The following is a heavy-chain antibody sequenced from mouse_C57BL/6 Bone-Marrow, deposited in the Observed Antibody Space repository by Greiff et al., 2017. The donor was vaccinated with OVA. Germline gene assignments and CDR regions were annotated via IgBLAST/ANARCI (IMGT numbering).Heavy chain of an antibody. CDR3: ARRRAMDY. Sequence: QVHVKQSGAELAQPGASVKLSCKASGFTFTSYWMHWVHQRPGQGLAWIGYINPSSGYTKSNQTFKDKATLTAAKSYSTAYMQLSRLTYEDSAVYYCARRRAMDYWGQGTAVTVSS. CDR2: INPSSGYT. V-gene: IGHV1-7*01. CDR1: GFTFTSYW. J-gene: IGHJ4*01.